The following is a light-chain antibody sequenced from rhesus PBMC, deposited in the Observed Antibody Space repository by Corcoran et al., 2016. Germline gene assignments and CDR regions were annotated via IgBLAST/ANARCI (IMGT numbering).Light chain of an antibody. J-gene: IGKJ4*01. Sequence: DIQMTQSPSALSASVGDRVTISCRASQNIYSNLAWYQQKPGKAPKLLIYAASSLQTGIPSRFSGSGSGTDFTLTIGSLQPEDSAAYYCQHYYDNPLTFGGGTKVELK. V-gene: IGKV1S12*01. CDR2: AAS. CDR1: QNIYSN. CDR3: QHYYDNPLT.